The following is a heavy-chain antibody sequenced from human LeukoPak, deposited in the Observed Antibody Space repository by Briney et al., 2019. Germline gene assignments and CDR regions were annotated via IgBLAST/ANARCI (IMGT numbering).Heavy chain of an antibody. D-gene: IGHD1/OR15-1a*01. CDR2: IDSDGSGT. J-gene: IGHJ4*02. CDR3: STVEHF. Sequence: GGSLRLSCSASGLTLSGYWMHWVRQIPGKGLVWVSRIDSDGSGTSFTDSVKGRFTISRDDVKNMLYLQMNSLRVEDTGLYYCSTVEHFWGQGTLVTVSS. CDR1: GLTLSGYW. V-gene: IGHV3-74*01.